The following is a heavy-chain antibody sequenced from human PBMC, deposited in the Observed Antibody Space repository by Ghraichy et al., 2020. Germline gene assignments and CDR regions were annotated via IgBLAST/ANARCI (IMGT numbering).Heavy chain of an antibody. CDR1: GDSMNSAAYS. CDR3: AVLASHGVDV. V-gene: IGHV4-30-2*01. Sequence: SQTLSLTCVVSGDSMNSAAYSWTWLRQPPGKGLEWIGYIYNSGSGHYNPSLKSRVTISVDRYRDQFYLHLTSLTAADAAVYYCAVLASHGVDVWGQGTTVT. J-gene: IGHJ6*02. D-gene: IGHD3-3*01. CDR2: IYNSGSG.